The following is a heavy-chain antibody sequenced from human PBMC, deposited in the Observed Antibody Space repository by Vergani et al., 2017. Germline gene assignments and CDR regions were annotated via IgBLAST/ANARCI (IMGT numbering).Heavy chain of an antibody. CDR1: GYTFTSYD. CDR3: ARVAYDILTGYQNFDY. V-gene: IGHV1-8*01. J-gene: IGHJ4*02. Sequence: QVQLVPSGAEVKTPGASVKVSCKASGYTFTSYDINWVRQATGQGLEWMGWMNPNSGNTGYAQEFQGRVTMTRDTSISTAYMELSRLRSDDTAVYYCARVAYDILTGYQNFDYWGQGTLVTVSS. D-gene: IGHD3-9*01. CDR2: MNPNSGNT.